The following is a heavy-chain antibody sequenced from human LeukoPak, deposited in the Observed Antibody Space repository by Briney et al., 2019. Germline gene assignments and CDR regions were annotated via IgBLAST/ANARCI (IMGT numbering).Heavy chain of an antibody. J-gene: IGHJ4*02. CDR3: ARIEASGTSFDY. V-gene: IGHV3-74*01. CDR2: INIDGTSI. D-gene: IGHD6-13*01. Sequence: GGSLRLSCAATGFTVNKFWMHWVRQAPGNGLVWVSRINIDGTSISYADSVKGRFTISRDNAKNRLYLQMNSLRAEDTAVYFCARIEASGTSFDYWGQGAMVTVSS. CDR1: GFTVNKFW.